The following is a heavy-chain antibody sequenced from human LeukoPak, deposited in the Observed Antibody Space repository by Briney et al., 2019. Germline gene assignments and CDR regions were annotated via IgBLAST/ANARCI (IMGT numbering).Heavy chain of an antibody. CDR1: GYTFTGYY. Sequence: ASVKVSCKASGYTFTGYYMHWVRQAPGQGLEWMGGIIPIFGTANYAQKFQGRVTITADESTSTAYMELSSLRSEDTAVYYCARESLRGYFDYWGQGTLVTVSS. D-gene: IGHD1-26*01. J-gene: IGHJ4*02. CDR3: ARESLRGYFDY. CDR2: IIPIFGTA. V-gene: IGHV1-69*13.